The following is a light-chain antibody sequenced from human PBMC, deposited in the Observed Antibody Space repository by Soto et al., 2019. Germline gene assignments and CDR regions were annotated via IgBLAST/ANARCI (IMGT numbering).Light chain of an antibody. CDR1: QSVLYSSKNKNY. CDR3: QQYYSAPRT. CDR2: WAS. Sequence: DIVMTQSPDSLAVSLGERATINCKSSQSVLYSSKNKNYLAWYQQKPGQPPKLLIYWASTRESGVPDRFSGSGSGTDFTLTISSLQAEDVAFYYCQQYYSAPRTFGQGTKVEIK. V-gene: IGKV4-1*01. J-gene: IGKJ1*01.